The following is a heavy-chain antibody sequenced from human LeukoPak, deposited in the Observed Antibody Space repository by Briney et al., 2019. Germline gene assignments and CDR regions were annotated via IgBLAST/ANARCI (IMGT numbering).Heavy chain of an antibody. J-gene: IGHJ3*02. Sequence: ASVKVSCKASGYTFTNYYMHWVRQAPGQGLEWMGIIHPSGGSTTYAQKFQGRVTMTRDTSTSTVYMELSSLRSEDTAVYYCARVRFSSGCYIAFDMWGQGTMVTVSS. CDR2: IHPSGGST. CDR1: GYTFTNYY. D-gene: IGHD6-19*01. V-gene: IGHV1-46*01. CDR3: ARVRFSSGCYIAFDM.